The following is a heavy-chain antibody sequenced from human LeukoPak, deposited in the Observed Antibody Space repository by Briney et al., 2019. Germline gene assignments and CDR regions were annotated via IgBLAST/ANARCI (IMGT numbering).Heavy chain of an antibody. D-gene: IGHD5-18*01. Sequence: GGSLRLSCAASGFAFSSYAMHWVRQAPGKGLEWVAIISYDGITEEYSDSVKGRFTISRDNFKNTLFLQMNSLRDEDTAVYYCARDSRSAAMVDYWGQGTLVTVSS. V-gene: IGHV3-30*04. CDR1: GFAFSSYA. J-gene: IGHJ4*02. CDR2: ISYDGITE. CDR3: ARDSRSAAMVDY.